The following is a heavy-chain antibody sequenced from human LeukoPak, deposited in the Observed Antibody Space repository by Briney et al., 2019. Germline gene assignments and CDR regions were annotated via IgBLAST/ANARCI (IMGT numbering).Heavy chain of an antibody. D-gene: IGHD6-19*01. J-gene: IGHJ6*02. V-gene: IGHV7-4-1*02. CDR3: ARVSVAGPYYYYGMDV. Sequence: ASVTVSCTASGYTFTSYAMNWVRQAPGQGLEWMGWINTNTGNPTYAQGFTGRFVFSLDTSVSTAYLQISSLKAEDTAVYYCARVSVAGPYYYYGMDVWGQGTTVTVSS. CDR2: INTNTGNP. CDR1: GYTFTSYA.